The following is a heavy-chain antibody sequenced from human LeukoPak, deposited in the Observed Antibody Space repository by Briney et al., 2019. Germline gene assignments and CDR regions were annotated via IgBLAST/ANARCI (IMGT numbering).Heavy chain of an antibody. Sequence: GRSLRLSCAASGFTFSSYGMHWVRQAPGKGLEWVSVIYSGGSTYYADSVKGRFTISRDNSKNTLYLQMNSLRVEDTAVYYCARGYSRFDPWGQGTLVTVSS. CDR1: GFTFSSYG. CDR3: ARGYSRFDP. V-gene: IGHV3-NL1*01. J-gene: IGHJ5*02. CDR2: IYSGGST. D-gene: IGHD2-15*01.